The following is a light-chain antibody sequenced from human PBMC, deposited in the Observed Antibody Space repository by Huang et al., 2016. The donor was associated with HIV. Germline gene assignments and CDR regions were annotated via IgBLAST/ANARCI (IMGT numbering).Light chain of an antibody. V-gene: IGKV1-5*03. CDR1: QSISSW. CDR3: QQYSTHSRT. CDR2: KAS. J-gene: IGKJ1*01. Sequence: DIQMTQSPSTLSASVGDRVTITCRASQSISSWLAGYQQKPGKAPNVLIYKASSLKSGAPSRFSGSGSGTEFTLTISSLQPDDFATYYCQQYSTHSRTFGQGTKVEIK.